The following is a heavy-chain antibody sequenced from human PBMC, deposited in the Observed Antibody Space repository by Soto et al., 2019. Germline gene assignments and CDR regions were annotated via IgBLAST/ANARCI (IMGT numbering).Heavy chain of an antibody. V-gene: IGHV4-30-2*01. CDR2: IYQSGST. CDR1: GGSLSSSAYS. D-gene: IGHD3-22*01. J-gene: IGHJ3*02. Sequence: LSLTCAVSGGSLSSSAYSWSWIRQPPGKGLEWIGFIYQSGSTYYNPSLKSRVTMSLDRPKNQFSLKLSSVTAADTAVYYCARELLFYDSDGLSCDDAFDIWGQGKMVTVSS. CDR3: ARELLFYDSDGLSCDDAFDI.